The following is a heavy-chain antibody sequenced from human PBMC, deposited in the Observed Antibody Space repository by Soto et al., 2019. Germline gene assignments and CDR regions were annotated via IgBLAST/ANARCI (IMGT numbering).Heavy chain of an antibody. D-gene: IGHD6-25*01. CDR3: AKFSIAARYYYYYMDV. CDR1: GFTFSSYA. Sequence: EVQLLESGGGLVQPGGSLRLSCAASGFTFSSYAMSWVRQAPGKGLEWVSAISGSGGSTYYADSVKGRFTISRDNSKNTLYLQMSSLRAEDTAVYYCAKFSIAARYYYYYMDVWGKGTTVTVSS. J-gene: IGHJ6*03. V-gene: IGHV3-23*01. CDR2: ISGSGGST.